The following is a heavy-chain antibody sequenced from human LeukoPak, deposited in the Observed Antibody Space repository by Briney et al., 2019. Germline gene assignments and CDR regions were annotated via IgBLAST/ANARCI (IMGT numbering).Heavy chain of an antibody. V-gene: IGHV3-9*03. CDR2: ISWNSGSI. Sequence: PGGSLRLSCAASGFTFDDYAMHWVRQAPGKGLKWVSGISWNSGSIGYADSVKGRFTISRDNAKNSLYLQMNSLRAEDMALYYCAKAGSGSYLYFDLWGRGTLVTVSS. CDR1: GFTFDDYA. D-gene: IGHD3-10*01. CDR3: AKAGSGSYLYFDL. J-gene: IGHJ2*01.